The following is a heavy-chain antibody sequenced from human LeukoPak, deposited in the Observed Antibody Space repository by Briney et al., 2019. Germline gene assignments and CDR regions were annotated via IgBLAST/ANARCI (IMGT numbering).Heavy chain of an antibody. CDR1: GSSINDYY. Sequence: PSETLSLTCTVSGSSINDYYWSWIRQPPGEGREWIGNIYYSGTTSYNPSLESRVIISVDTSKNQFSLKLSSVTAADTAVYYCARDRGSKTPFDYWGQGTLVTVSP. CDR3: ARDRGSKTPFDY. J-gene: IGHJ4*02. D-gene: IGHD4-23*01. CDR2: IYYSGTT. V-gene: IGHV4-59*12.